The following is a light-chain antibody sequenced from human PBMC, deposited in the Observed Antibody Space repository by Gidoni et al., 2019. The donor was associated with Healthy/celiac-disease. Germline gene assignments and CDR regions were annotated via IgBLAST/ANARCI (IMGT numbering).Light chain of an antibody. V-gene: IGKV2-28*01. CDR2: LGS. CDR1: QSLLHSNGYNY. Sequence: DIVMTQSPLSLPVTPGEPASISCRSSQSLLHSNGYNYLDWYLQKPGQSPQLLIYLGSNRASGVPDRFSGSGSGTDFTLKISRVEAEDVGVYYCMQALQIWTFGQXTKVEIK. J-gene: IGKJ1*01. CDR3: MQALQIWT.